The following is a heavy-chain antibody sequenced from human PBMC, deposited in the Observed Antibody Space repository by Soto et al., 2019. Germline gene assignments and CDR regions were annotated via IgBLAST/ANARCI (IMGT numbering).Heavy chain of an antibody. CDR3: AKGRSYYCSCGVDV. Sequence: EVQLLESGGGLVQPGGSLRLSCAASGFTFSSCAMRWVRQAPGKGLEWVSDIIDSGGSIYYADSVKGRFTISRDNSESTLYLQMNSMRAEDTALYYWAKGRSYYCSCGVDVWGQGTTVTVSS. CDR2: IIDSGGSI. CDR1: GFTFSSCA. J-gene: IGHJ6*02. V-gene: IGHV3-23*01.